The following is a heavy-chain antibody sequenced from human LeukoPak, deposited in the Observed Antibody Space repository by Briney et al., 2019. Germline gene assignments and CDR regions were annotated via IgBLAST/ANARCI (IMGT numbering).Heavy chain of an antibody. CDR3: AKATDKTYYYDSSGYYPDY. D-gene: IGHD3-22*01. V-gene: IGHV3-23*01. Sequence: GGSLRLSCAASGFTFSSYAMSLVRQAPGKGLEWVSASSGSGGSTYYADSVKGRFTISRDNSKNTLYLQMNSLRAEDTAVYYCAKATDKTYYYDSSGYYPDYWGQGTLVTVSS. J-gene: IGHJ4*02. CDR2: SSGSGGST. CDR1: GFTFSSYA.